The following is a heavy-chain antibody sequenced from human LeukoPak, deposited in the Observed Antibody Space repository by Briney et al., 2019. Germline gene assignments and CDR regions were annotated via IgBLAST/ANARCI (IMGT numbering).Heavy chain of an antibody. V-gene: IGHV3-21*01. CDR1: GFPFSNYG. CDR3: ARGWGIAAAAQRPFDY. D-gene: IGHD6-13*01. CDR2: ISSSSSYI. Sequence: GGSVRLFCAVSGFPFSNYGMLWVRRPRGKGLEWVLSISSSSSYIYYADSVKGRFTISRDNAKNSLYLQMNSLRAEDTAVYYCARGWGIAAAAQRPFDYWGQGTLVTVSS. J-gene: IGHJ4*02.